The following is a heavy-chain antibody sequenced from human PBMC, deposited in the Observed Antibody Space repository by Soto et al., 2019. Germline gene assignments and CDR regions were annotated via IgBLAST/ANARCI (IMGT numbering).Heavy chain of an antibody. J-gene: IGHJ4*02. CDR1: GFTFSSYA. CDR3: AKFPLVVVVAATFDY. CDR2: ISYDGSNK. V-gene: IGHV3-30-3*02. D-gene: IGHD2-15*01. Sequence: GSLRLSCAASGFTFSSYAMHWVRQAPGKGLEWVAVISYDGSNKYYADSVKGRFTISRDNTKNTPYLQMNSLRAEDTAVYYCAKFPLVVVVAATFDYWGQGTLVTVSS.